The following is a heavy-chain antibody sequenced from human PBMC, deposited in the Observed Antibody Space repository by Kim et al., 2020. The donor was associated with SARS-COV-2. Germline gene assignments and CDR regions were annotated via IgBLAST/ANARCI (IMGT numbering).Heavy chain of an antibody. J-gene: IGHJ4*02. V-gene: IGHV1-69*13. D-gene: IGHD1-26*01. CDR1: GGTFSSYA. Sequence: SVKVSCKASGGTFSSYAISWVRQAPGQGLEWMGGIIPIFGTANYAQKFQGRVTITADESTSTAYMELSSLRSEDTAVYYCARVGPIVGAILTPPNDYWGQGTLVTVSS. CDR2: IIPIFGTA. CDR3: ARVGPIVGAILTPPNDY.